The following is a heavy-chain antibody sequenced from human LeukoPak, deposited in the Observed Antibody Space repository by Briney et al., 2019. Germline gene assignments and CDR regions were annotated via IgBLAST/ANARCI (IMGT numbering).Heavy chain of an antibody. D-gene: IGHD3-22*01. CDR1: GYTFTSYG. J-gene: IGHJ4*02. CDR3: ARGPPKYYYDSRDY. Sequence: ASVKVSCKASGYTFTSYGISWVRQAPGQGLEWMGWISVYNGNTNYAQKLQGRVTMTTDTSTSTAYMELRSLRSDDTAVYYCARGPPKYYYDSRDYWGQGTLVTVSS. V-gene: IGHV1-18*01. CDR2: ISVYNGNT.